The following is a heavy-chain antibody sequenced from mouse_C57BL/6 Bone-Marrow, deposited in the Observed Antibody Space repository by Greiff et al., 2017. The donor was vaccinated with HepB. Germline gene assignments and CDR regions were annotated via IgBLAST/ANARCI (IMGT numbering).Heavy chain of an antibody. Sequence: QVQLQQSGAELVRPGTSVKMSCKASGYTFTNYWIGWAKQRPGHGLEWIGDIYPGGGYTNYNEKFKGKATLTADKSSSTAYMQFSSLTSEDAAIYYCARTNCNYAMDYGGRGNAVTVSA. CDR1: GYTFTNYW. D-gene: IGHD4-1*01. V-gene: IGHV1-63*01. J-gene: IGHJ4*01. CDR2: IYPGGGYT. CDR3: ARTNCNYAMDY.